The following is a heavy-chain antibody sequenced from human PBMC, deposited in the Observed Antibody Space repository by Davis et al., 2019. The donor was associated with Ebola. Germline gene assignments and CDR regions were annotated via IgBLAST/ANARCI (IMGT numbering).Heavy chain of an antibody. Sequence: GESLKISCAASGFTFSSYGMHWVRQAPGKGLEWVAVISYDGSNKYYADSVKGRFTISRDNSKNTLYLQMNSLRAEDTAVYYCARAPRYCSSASCYYRHFDYWGQGTLVTVSS. V-gene: IGHV3-30*03. D-gene: IGHD2-2*01. CDR3: ARAPRYCSSASCYYRHFDY. CDR1: GFTFSSYG. J-gene: IGHJ4*02. CDR2: ISYDGSNK.